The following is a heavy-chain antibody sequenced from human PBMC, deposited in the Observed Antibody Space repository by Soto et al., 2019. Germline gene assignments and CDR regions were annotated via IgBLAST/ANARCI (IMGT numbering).Heavy chain of an antibody. CDR3: AIERYGDYYAFDI. CDR1: GFTVSSNY. J-gene: IGHJ3*02. V-gene: IGHV3-53*04. CDR2: IYSGGST. D-gene: IGHD4-17*01. Sequence: GGSLRLSCAASGFTVSSNYMSWVRQAPGKGLEWVSVIYSGGSTYYADSVKGRFTISRHNSKNTLYLQMNSLGAGDTAVYYCAIERYGDYYAFDIWGQGTMVTVSS.